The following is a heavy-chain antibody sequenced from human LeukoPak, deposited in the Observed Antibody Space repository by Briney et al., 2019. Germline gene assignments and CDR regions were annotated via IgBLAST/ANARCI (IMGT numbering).Heavy chain of an antibody. Sequence: GGSLRLACAASGFTFSSYSMNWVRQAPGEGLEWGSSISISSSYIYYADSVKGRFTISRDNAKNSLYLQMTSLRAEDTAVYYCAELGITMIGGVWGKGTTVTISS. V-gene: IGHV3-21*01. D-gene: IGHD3-10*02. CDR1: GFTFSSYS. CDR2: ISISSSYI. CDR3: AELGITMIGGV. J-gene: IGHJ6*04.